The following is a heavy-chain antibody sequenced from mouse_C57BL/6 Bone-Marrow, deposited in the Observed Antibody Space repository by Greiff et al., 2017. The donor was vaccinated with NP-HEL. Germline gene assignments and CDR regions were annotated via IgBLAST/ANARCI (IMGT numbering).Heavy chain of an antibody. CDR1: GYAFSSYW. CDR3: ARSFDYYGWAMDY. V-gene: IGHV1-80*01. Sequence: QVQLQQSGAELVKPGASVKISCKASGYAFSSYWMNWVKQRPGKGLEWIGQIYPGDGDTNYNGKFKGKATLTADKSSSTAYMQLSSLTSEDSAVYFCARSFDYYGWAMDYWGQGTSVTVSS. CDR2: IYPGDGDT. D-gene: IGHD1-1*01. J-gene: IGHJ4*01.